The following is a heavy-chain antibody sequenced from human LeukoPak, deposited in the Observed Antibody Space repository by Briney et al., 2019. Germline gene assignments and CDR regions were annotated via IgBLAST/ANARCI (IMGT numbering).Heavy chain of an antibody. V-gene: IGHV3-21*01. CDR1: GFTFRSFS. Sequence: GGSLRLSCAASGFTFRSFSKNWVRQAPGKGLERVSAISSSGRYMYYADSVKGRFTISRDNANNSLYLQMDSLRAEDTAVYYCAKDVRSDYFDYWGQGTLVTVSS. J-gene: IGHJ4*02. CDR2: ISSSGRYM. CDR3: AKDVRSDYFDY.